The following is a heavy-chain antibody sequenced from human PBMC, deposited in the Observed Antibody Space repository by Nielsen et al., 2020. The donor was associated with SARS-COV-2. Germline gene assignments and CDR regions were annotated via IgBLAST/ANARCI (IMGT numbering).Heavy chain of an antibody. CDR1: GFTFSSYG. CDR3: ARDSSSSWSYYYYYYMDV. J-gene: IGHJ6*03. D-gene: IGHD6-13*01. Sequence: GESLKISCAASGFTFSSYGMHWVRQAPGKGLEWVAVIWYDGSNIYYADSVKGRFTISRDNSKNTLYLQMNSLRAEDTAVYYCARDSSSSWSYYYYYYMDVWGKGTTVTVSS. CDR2: IWYDGSNI. V-gene: IGHV3-33*01.